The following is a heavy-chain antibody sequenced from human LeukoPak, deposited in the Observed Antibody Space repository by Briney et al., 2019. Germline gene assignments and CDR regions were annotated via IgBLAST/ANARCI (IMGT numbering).Heavy chain of an antibody. D-gene: IGHD6-13*01. Sequence: KSGGSLRLPCAASGFTFSRYDMHWVRQAPGKGLEYVSTINSDGDSTYYANSVKGRFTMSRDNAKNSLYLQMNSLRAEDTAVYYCARRGAAAGLAFDIWGQGTMVTVSS. J-gene: IGHJ3*02. V-gene: IGHV3-64*01. CDR1: GFTFSRYD. CDR3: ARRGAAAGLAFDI. CDR2: INSDGDST.